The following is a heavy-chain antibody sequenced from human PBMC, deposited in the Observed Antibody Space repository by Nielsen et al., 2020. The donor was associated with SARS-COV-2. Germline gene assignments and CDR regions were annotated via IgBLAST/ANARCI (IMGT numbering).Heavy chain of an antibody. CDR2: ISSSGSTI. D-gene: IGHD1-1*01. CDR1: GFTFSSYE. J-gene: IGHJ6*02. V-gene: IGHV3-48*03. CDR3: GMTTDFYYYGMDV. Sequence: GVLRLSCTASGFTFSSYEMNWVRQAPGKGLEWVSYISSSGSTIYYADSVKGRFTISRDNAKNSLFLQMNSLRAEDTAVYYCGMTTDFYYYGMDVWGQGTAVTVSS.